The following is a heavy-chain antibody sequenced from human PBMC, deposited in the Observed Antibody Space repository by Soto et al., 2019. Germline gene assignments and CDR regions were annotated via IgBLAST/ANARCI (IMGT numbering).Heavy chain of an antibody. CDR1: GFTFSNYA. V-gene: IGHV3-23*01. Sequence: EVQLLESGGGLVQPGGSLRLSGTASGFTFSNYAMSWVRQAPGKGLEWVSTISGSGDSTNYADSVKGQFAISRDNSNNMLYVQMDSLRVEDTAVYYCAKENRRGYCSGGICYGYFDYWGQGTLVTVSS. CDR3: AKENRRGYCSGGICYGYFDY. CDR2: ISGSGDST. D-gene: IGHD2-15*01. J-gene: IGHJ4*02.